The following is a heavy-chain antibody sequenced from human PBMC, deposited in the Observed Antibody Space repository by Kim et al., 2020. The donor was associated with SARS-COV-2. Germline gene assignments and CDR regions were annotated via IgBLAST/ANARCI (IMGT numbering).Heavy chain of an antibody. CDR2: ISYDGSNK. Sequence: GGSLRLSCAASGFTFSSYGMHWVRQAPGKGLEWVAVISYDGSNKYYADSVKGRFTISRDNSKNTLYLQMNSLRAEDTAVYYCAKDQISRYYDYVWGSYRLIMDVWGQGTTVTVSS. D-gene: IGHD3-16*02. CDR1: GFTFSSYG. V-gene: IGHV3-30*18. J-gene: IGHJ6*02. CDR3: AKDQISRYYDYVWGSYRLIMDV.